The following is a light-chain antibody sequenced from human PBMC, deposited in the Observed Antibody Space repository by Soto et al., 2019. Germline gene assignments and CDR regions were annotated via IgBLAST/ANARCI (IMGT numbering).Light chain of an antibody. Sequence: DIPMTQSPSTLSGSVGDRVTIPCRASQTISSWLAWYQQKPGKAPKLLIYKASTLKSGVPSRFSGSGSGTEFTLTISSLQPDDFATYYCQHYNSYLEAFGQGTKVDIK. CDR1: QTISSW. J-gene: IGKJ1*01. CDR3: QHYNSYLEA. CDR2: KAS. V-gene: IGKV1-5*03.